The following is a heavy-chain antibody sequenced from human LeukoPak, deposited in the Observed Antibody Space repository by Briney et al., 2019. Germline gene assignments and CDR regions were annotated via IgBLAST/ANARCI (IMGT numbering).Heavy chain of an antibody. D-gene: IGHD1-26*01. V-gene: IGHV1-3*01. Sequence: GASVNVSCKASGYTFTSYAMHWVRQAPGQRLEWMGWINAGNGNTKYSQKFQGRVTMTTDTSTSTAYMELRSLRSDDTAVYYCARENSGSYDYWGQGTLVTVSS. J-gene: IGHJ4*02. CDR1: GYTFTSYA. CDR2: INAGNGNT. CDR3: ARENSGSYDY.